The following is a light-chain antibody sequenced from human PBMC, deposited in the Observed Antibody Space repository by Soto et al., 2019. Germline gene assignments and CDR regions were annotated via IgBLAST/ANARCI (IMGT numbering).Light chain of an antibody. CDR1: SSDVGGYNY. J-gene: IGLJ1*01. V-gene: IGLV2-11*01. CDR3: CSYAGSYSYV. CDR2: DVS. Sequence: QSALTQPRSVSGSPGQSVTISCTGTSSDVGGYNYVSWYQQHLGKAPKLMIYDVSKRPSGVPDRFSGSKAVNTASLTISGLQAEDEADYYCCSYAGSYSYVFGTGTKLTVL.